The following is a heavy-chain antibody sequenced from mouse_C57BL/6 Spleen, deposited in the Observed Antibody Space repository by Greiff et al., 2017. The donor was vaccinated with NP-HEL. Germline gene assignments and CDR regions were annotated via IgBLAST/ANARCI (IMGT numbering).Heavy chain of an antibody. CDR1: GFTFSDYY. CDR3: AREVVKAEDYAMDY. Sequence: EVKLVESGGGLVQPGGSLKLSCAASGFTFSDYYMYWVRQTPEKRLEWVAYISNGGGSTYYPDTVKGRFTISRDNAKNTLYLQMSRLKSEDTAMYYCAREVVKAEDYAMDYWGQGTSVTVSS. CDR2: ISNGGGST. J-gene: IGHJ4*01. D-gene: IGHD1-1*02. V-gene: IGHV5-12*01.